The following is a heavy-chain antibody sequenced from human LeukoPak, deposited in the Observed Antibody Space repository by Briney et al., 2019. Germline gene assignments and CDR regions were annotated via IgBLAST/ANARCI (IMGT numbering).Heavy chain of an antibody. CDR3: ARRGRCSSTSCYGVASIDY. CDR1: GGCFSGYY. J-gene: IGHJ4*02. CDR2: LNHSGST. D-gene: IGHD2-2*01. Sequence: SETLSLTCAVSGGCFSGYYWSWIRQPPGKGLEWIGELNHSGSTNYNPSLKSRVTISVDTSKNQFSLKLSSVTAADTAVYYCARRGRCSSTSCYGVASIDYWGQGTLVTVSS. V-gene: IGHV4-34*01.